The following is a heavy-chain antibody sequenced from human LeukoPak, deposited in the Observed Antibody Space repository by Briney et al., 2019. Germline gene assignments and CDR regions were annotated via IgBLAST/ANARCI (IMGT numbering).Heavy chain of an antibody. J-gene: IGHJ4*02. Sequence: GGSLRLSCAASGFTFNSFAMHWVRRAPGKGLEWVAFISYDGSNKYYADSVKGRFTISRDNSKNTLYLQMNSLRAEDTAVYYCARDVAAPGGVYFDYWGQGTLVTVSS. CDR3: ARDVAAPGGVYFDY. CDR2: ISYDGSNK. V-gene: IGHV3-30*14. CDR1: GFTFNSFA. D-gene: IGHD3-16*01.